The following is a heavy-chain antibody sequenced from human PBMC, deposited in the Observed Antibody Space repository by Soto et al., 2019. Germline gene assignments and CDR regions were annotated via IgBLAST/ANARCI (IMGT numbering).Heavy chain of an antibody. CDR1: GYTFTSYA. Sequence: ASVKVSCKASGYTFTSYAMHWVRQAPGQRLEWMGWINAGNGNTKYSQKFQGRVTITRDTSASTAYMELSSLRSEDMAVYYCARVELGVIAARQPVMDVWGQGTTVTVSS. V-gene: IGHV1-3*01. CDR2: INAGNGNT. J-gene: IGHJ6*02. CDR3: ARVELGVIAARQPVMDV. D-gene: IGHD6-6*01.